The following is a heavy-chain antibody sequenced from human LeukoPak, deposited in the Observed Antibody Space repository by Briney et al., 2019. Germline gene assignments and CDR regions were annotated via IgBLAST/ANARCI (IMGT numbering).Heavy chain of an antibody. CDR3: ARDLRGSSSLYYMDV. Sequence: GASVKVSCKASGYTFTGYYMHWVRQAPGQGLEWMGWINPNSGGTNYAQKFQGRVTMTRDTSISTAYMELSRLRSDDTAVYYCARDLRGSSSLYYMDVWGKGTTATVSS. CDR1: GYTFTGYY. CDR2: INPNSGGT. D-gene: IGHD6-13*01. J-gene: IGHJ6*03. V-gene: IGHV1-2*02.